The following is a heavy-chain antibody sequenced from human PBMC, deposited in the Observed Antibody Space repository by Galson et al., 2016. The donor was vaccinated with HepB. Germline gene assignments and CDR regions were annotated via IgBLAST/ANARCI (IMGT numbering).Heavy chain of an antibody. CDR1: GFFFSSYR. V-gene: IGHV3-74*01. CDR2: ISSDGSRT. CDR3: ARWDDYLYFDY. D-gene: IGHD2/OR15-2a*01. Sequence: SLRLSCAASGFFFSSYRMYWVRQAPGKGLVWVSRISSDGSRTTYADSAKGRFTISRDNAKNTLYLQMNSLRADDTAVYFCARWDDYLYFDYWGQGALVTVSS. J-gene: IGHJ4*02.